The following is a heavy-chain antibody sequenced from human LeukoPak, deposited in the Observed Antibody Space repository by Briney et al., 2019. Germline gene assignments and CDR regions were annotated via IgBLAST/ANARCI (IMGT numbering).Heavy chain of an antibody. CDR2: ISWNSGSI. D-gene: IGHD3-10*02. CDR1: GFTFDDYA. CDR3: ADRGITMIGGV. V-gene: IGHV3-9*03. Sequence: GGSLRLSCAASGFTFDDYAMHWVRHAPGKGLEWVSGISWNSGSIGYADSVKGRFTISRDNAKNSLYLQMNSLKAGDMAGYYCADRGITMIGGVWGKGTTVTISS. J-gene: IGHJ6*04.